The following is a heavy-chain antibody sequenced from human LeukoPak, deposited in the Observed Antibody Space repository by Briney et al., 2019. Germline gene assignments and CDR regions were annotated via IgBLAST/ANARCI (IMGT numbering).Heavy chain of an antibody. CDR2: ISGSGGST. CDR1: GFTFSSYA. Sequence: SGGSLRLSCAASGFTFSSYAMSWVRQAPGKGLEWVSAISGSGGSTYYADSVKGRFTISRDNAKNSLYLQMNSLRAEDTAVYYCAIRVPDAFDIWGQGTMVTVSS. D-gene: IGHD2-2*01. CDR3: AIRVPDAFDI. V-gene: IGHV3-23*01. J-gene: IGHJ3*02.